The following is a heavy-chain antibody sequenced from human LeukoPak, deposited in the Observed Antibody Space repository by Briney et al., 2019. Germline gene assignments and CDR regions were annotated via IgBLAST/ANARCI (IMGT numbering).Heavy chain of an antibody. CDR3: ARYSGSRNTVDY. Sequence: GGSLRLSCAASGFTFTSYWMHWVRQAPGKGLVLVSRINGDGSSTSYADSVKGRFTISRDNAKNTLYLQMNSLRAEDTAVYYCARYSGSRNTVDYWGQGTLVTVSS. J-gene: IGHJ4*02. V-gene: IGHV3-74*01. D-gene: IGHD1-26*01. CDR1: GFTFTSYW. CDR2: INGDGSST.